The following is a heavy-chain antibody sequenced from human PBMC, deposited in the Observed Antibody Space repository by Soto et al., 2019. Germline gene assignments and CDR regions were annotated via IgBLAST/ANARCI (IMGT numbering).Heavy chain of an antibody. CDR2: IVVGSGNT. CDR3: AAETYCSSTSCSNRYYYYGMDF. D-gene: IGHD2-2*01. V-gene: IGHV1-58*01. J-gene: IGHJ6*02. Sequence: QMQLVQSGPEVKKPGTSVKVSCKASGFTFTSSAVQWVRQARGQRLEWLGWIVVGSGNTNYAQKFQERVTITRDMSTSTAYMELSSLRSEDTAVYYCAAETYCSSTSCSNRYYYYGMDFWGQGTTVTVSS. CDR1: GFTFTSSA.